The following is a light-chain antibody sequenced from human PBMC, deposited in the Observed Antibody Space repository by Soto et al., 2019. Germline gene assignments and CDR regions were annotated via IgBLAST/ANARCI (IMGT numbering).Light chain of an antibody. Sequence: GDRATLSCRASQPVNNNYLAWYQQKPGQAPRLLLFDASTRATGIPDRFSGSGSGTDFTLTISRLEPEDFAVYYCQVYGMSPKTFGQGTKVAIK. CDR1: QPVNNNY. CDR3: QVYGMSPKT. V-gene: IGKV3-20*01. CDR2: DAS. J-gene: IGKJ1*01.